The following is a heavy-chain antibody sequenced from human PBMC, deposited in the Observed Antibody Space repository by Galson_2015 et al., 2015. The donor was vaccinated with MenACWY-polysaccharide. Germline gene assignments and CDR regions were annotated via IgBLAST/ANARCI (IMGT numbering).Heavy chain of an antibody. CDR1: GFSLSTSGVS. Sequence: PALVKPTQTLTLTCTFYGFSLSTSGVSVSWIRQPPGKALEWLARIDWDDDDYYSTSLKTRLTISKDTSKNQGFLTMNNMKPVDTATYYCALIPPAPSRQVPAYYYGMAVWGQGTTVTVSS. V-gene: IGHV2-70*11. CDR2: IDWDDDD. J-gene: IGHJ6*02. CDR3: ALIPPAPSRQVPAYYYGMAV.